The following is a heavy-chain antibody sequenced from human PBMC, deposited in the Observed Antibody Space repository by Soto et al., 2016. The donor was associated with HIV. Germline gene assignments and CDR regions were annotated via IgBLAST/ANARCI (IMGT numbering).Heavy chain of an antibody. CDR3: ARDPGYGSGGYSVPY. CDR2: IYSGGST. CDR1: GFTVSSNY. J-gene: IGHJ4*02. V-gene: IGHV3-53*02. Sequence: EVQLVETGGGLIQPGGSLRLSCAASGFTVSSNYMSWVRQAPGKGLEWVSVIYSGGSTYYADSVKGRFTISRDNSKNTLYLQMNSLRAEDTAVYYCARDPGYGSGGYSVPYWGQGTLVTVSS. D-gene: IGHD3-10*01.